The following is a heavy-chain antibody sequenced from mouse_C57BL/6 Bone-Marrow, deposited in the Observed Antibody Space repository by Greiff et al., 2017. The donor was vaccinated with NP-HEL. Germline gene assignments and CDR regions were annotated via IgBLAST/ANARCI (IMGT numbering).Heavy chain of an antibody. CDR1: GYSFTGYY. CDR2: INPSTGGT. CDR3: ARENYGSSYDWYFDV. Sequence: VQLKQSGPELVKPGASVKISCKASGYSFTGYYMNWVKQSPEKSLEWIGEINPSTGGTTYNQKFKAKATLTVDKSSSTAYMQLKSLTSEDSAVYYCARENYGSSYDWYFDVWGTGTTVTVSS. V-gene: IGHV1-42*01. D-gene: IGHD1-1*01. J-gene: IGHJ1*03.